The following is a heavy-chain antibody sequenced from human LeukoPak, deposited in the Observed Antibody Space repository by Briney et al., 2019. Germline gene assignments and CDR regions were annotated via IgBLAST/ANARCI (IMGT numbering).Heavy chain of an antibody. Sequence: ASVKVSFTASGYTFTSYAMHWERQAPGQRLEWMGWINAGNGNTKYSQKFQGRVTITRDTSASTAYMELSSLRSEDTAVYYCARASYDSSGYYPDAFDIWGQGTMVTVSS. CDR1: GYTFTSYA. CDR2: INAGNGNT. V-gene: IGHV1-3*01. CDR3: ARASYDSSGYYPDAFDI. D-gene: IGHD3-22*01. J-gene: IGHJ3*02.